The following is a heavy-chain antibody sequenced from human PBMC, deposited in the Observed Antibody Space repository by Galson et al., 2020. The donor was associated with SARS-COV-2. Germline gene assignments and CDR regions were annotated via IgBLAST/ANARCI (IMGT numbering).Heavy chain of an antibody. D-gene: IGHD3-9*01. CDR2: ISSSSSYI. J-gene: IGHJ4*02. CDR1: GFTFSSYS. CDR3: ARDPHYDILTGYYTY. V-gene: IGHV3-21*01. Sequence: NSGGSLRLSCAASGFTFSSYSMNWVRQAPGKGLEWVSSISSSSSYIYYADSVKGRFTISRDNAKNSLYLQMNSLRAEDTAVYYCARDPHYDILTGYYTYWGQGTLVTVSS.